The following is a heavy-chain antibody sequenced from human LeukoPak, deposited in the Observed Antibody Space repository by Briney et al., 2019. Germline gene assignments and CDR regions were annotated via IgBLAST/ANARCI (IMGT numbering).Heavy chain of an antibody. Sequence: GGSLRLSCAGSGFTFSSYSMSWVRQAPWKGLEFVSSISSSSSFIYYADSVKGRFTISRDNSKNTLYLQMNSLRAEDTAVYYCAKDVSAFGGGLFDYWGQGTLVTVSS. J-gene: IGHJ4*02. CDR3: AKDVSAFGGGLFDY. D-gene: IGHD3-16*01. CDR1: GFTFSSYS. CDR2: ISSSSSFI. V-gene: IGHV3-21*04.